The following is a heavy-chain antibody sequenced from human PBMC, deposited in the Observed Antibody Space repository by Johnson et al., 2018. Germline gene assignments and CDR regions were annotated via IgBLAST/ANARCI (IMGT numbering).Heavy chain of an antibody. J-gene: IGHJ3*02. CDR1: GFTFSSYT. CDR3: TRASTPSAFDS. V-gene: IGHV3-74*02. CDR2: INSDGSTT. Sequence: VQLVESGGGLVQPGGSLRVSCAASGFTFSSYTMNWVRQAPGKGLECVSRINSDGSTTSYADSVKGRFSISRDNAKNTLYLQMNSLRAEDTAVYYCTRASTPSAFDSWGQGTMVTVSS.